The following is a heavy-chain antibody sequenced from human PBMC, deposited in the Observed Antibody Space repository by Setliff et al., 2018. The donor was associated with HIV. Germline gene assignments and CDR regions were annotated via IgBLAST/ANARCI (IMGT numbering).Heavy chain of an antibody. J-gene: IGHJ4*02. Sequence: GSLRLSCAASGLTFSSYWMSWVRQAPGKGLEWMANIKEDGSEKYYVGSVKGRFTISRDNAKNSLYLQMNTLRAEDTAVYFCARSPYGDYGLDYWGQGTLVTVSS. CDR2: IKEDGSEK. D-gene: IGHD4-17*01. CDR3: ARSPYGDYGLDY. V-gene: IGHV3-7*01. CDR1: GLTFSSYW.